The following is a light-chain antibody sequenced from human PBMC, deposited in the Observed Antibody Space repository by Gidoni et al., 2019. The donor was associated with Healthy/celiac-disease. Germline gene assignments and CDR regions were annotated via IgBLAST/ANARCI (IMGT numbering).Light chain of an antibody. Sequence: DIQMTQPPSPLSASVGDRVTITCRASQSISSYLNWYQQKPGKAPKLLIYAASSLESGVPSRFSGSGSGTDFTLTISSLQPEDFATYYCQQSYSTPQTFGQGTKVEIK. J-gene: IGKJ1*01. CDR2: AAS. V-gene: IGKV1-39*01. CDR3: QQSYSTPQT. CDR1: QSISSY.